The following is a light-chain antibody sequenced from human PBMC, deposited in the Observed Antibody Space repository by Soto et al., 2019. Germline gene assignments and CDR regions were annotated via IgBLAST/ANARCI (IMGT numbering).Light chain of an antibody. CDR3: SSYTSSSTPVL. J-gene: IGLJ2*01. CDR1: SSDVGGYKY. Sequence: QSALTQPASVSGSPGQSITISCTGTSSDVGGYKYVSWYQQYPGKAPKVMIYEVSNRPSGVSNRFSGSKSGNTASLTISGLQAEDEADYYCSSYTSSSTPVLFGGGTKLTVL. CDR2: EVS. V-gene: IGLV2-14*01.